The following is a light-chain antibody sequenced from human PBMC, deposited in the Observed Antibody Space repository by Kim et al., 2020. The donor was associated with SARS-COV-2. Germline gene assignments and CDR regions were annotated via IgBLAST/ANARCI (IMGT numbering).Light chain of an antibody. CDR2: DIE. J-gene: IGLJ3*02. CDR1: SNDVGGHKY. Sequence: QSALTQPASVSGSPGQSITISCTGTSNDVGGHKYVSWHQHHPGKAPKLMLYDIEKRPSGVSHRFSGSKSGNTASLIISGLQAEDEAEYYCSSYRNNNMVVFGGGTQLTVL. V-gene: IGLV2-14*03. CDR3: SSYRNNNMVV.